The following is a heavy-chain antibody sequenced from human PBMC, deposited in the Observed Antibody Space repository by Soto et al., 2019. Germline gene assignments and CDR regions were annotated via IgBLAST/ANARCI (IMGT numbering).Heavy chain of an antibody. J-gene: IGHJ5*02. Sequence: QVQLQESGPGLVKPSQTLSLTCTVSGGSISSGGYYWSWIRQHPGKGLEWIGYIYYSGSTYYNPSLKIRVTISVDTSKNQFSLKLSSVTAADTAVYYCARVVGCISTSCHNWFDPWGQGTLVTVSS. CDR3: ARVVGCISTSCHNWFDP. D-gene: IGHD2-2*01. CDR2: IYYSGST. CDR1: GGSISSGGYY. V-gene: IGHV4-31*03.